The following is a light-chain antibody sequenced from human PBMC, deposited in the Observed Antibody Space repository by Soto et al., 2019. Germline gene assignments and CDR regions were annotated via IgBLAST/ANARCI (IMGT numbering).Light chain of an antibody. CDR2: KAS. CDR3: QQYNSYWT. Sequence: DIQMTQSPSTLSASVGDRVTITFQASQSISSWLAWYQQKPGKAPKLLIYKASSLESGVPSRFSGSGSGTEFTLTISSLQPDDFATYYCQQYNSYWTFGQGTKVDIK. J-gene: IGKJ1*01. CDR1: QSISSW. V-gene: IGKV1-5*03.